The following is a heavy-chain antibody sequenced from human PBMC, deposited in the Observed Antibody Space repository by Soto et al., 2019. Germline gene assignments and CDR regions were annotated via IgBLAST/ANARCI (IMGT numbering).Heavy chain of an antibody. Sequence: GGSLRLSCTASGFTFGDYAMSWFRQAPGKGLEWVGFIRSKAYGGTTEYAASVKGRFTISRDDSKSIAYLQMNSLKTEDTAVYYCTRPGYCSSTSCLSFDYWGQGTLVTVSS. D-gene: IGHD2-2*01. CDR3: TRPGYCSSTSCLSFDY. CDR1: GFTFGDYA. V-gene: IGHV3-49*03. J-gene: IGHJ4*02. CDR2: IRSKAYGGTT.